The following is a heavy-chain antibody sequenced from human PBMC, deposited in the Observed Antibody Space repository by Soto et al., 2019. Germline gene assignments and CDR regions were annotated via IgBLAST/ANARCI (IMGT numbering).Heavy chain of an antibody. J-gene: IGHJ5*02. V-gene: IGHV1-18*01. CDR1: GDIFTSSG. D-gene: IGHD3-22*01. CDR3: ARDQEGITIIVGGT. Sequence: QVQLVQSGAEVKKPGASVKVSCKASGDIFTSSGISWVRQAPGQGLEWMGWISAYNGNTNYEQKFQGRVTMTTDTSTSTAYMELRSLRSDDTAVYYCARDQEGITIIVGGTWGQGTLVTVSS. CDR2: ISAYNGNT.